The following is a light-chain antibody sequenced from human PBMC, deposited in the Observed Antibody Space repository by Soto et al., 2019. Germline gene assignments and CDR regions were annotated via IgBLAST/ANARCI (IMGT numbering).Light chain of an antibody. CDR3: LQYNSSPFT. Sequence: DIQMTQSPSTLSASVGDRVTITCRASQSITSWLAWYQQKPGKDPKVLIYKASTLESGVPSRFSGSGSGTEFSLTISSLQPYDFATYYCLQYNSSPFTFGPGTKVDIK. V-gene: IGKV1-5*03. CDR2: KAS. J-gene: IGKJ3*01. CDR1: QSITSW.